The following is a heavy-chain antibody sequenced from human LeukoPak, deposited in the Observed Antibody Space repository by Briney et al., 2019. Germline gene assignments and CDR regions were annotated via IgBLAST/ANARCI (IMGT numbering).Heavy chain of an antibody. V-gene: IGHV4-39*01. CDR3: ARSWFGELFPDY. J-gene: IGHJ4*02. CDR2: MYYSGST. D-gene: IGHD3-10*01. Sequence: PSETLSLTCTVSGGSISSNNYYWGWIRQPPGKGLEWIGSMYYSGSTYYNPSLKSRVTISVDTSKNQFSLKLSSVTAADTAVYHCARSWFGELFPDYWGQGTLVTVSS. CDR1: GGSISSNNYY.